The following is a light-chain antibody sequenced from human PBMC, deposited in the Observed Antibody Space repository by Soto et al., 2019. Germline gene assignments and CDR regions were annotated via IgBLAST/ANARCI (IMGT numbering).Light chain of an antibody. V-gene: IGLV2-14*01. CDR2: AVS. Sequence: QSALTQPASVSGSPGQSITISCTGTSSDVGGYTYVSWYQQHPGKAPKLMIYAVSNRPSEVSNRFSGSKSGNTASLTISGLQAEDGGNYYCSSYTSDSTLVVFGGGTKLTVL. CDR1: SSDVGGYTY. J-gene: IGLJ2*01. CDR3: SSYTSDSTLVV.